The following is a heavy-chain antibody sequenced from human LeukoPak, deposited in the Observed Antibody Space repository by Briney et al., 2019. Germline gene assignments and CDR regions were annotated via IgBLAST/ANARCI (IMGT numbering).Heavy chain of an antibody. Sequence: GGSLRLSCAASGSTFSSFGMSWVRQAPGKGLEWVSAISSTGGTAYYADSVRGRFTISRDNSKNTLYLQMNSLRAEDAAVYFCAKAPVTSCRGAYCYPFDSWGQGTLVTVSS. D-gene: IGHD2-21*01. J-gene: IGHJ4*02. CDR2: ISSTGGTA. CDR3: AKAPVTSCRGAYCYPFDS. V-gene: IGHV3-23*01. CDR1: GSTFSSFG.